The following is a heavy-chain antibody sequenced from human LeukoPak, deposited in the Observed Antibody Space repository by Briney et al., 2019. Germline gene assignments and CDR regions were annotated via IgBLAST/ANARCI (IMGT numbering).Heavy chain of an antibody. CDR3: ARGDYYDSSGYYPGAFDI. D-gene: IGHD3-22*01. CDR1: GYTFTGYY. CDR2: INPNSGGT. Sequence: ASVKASCKASGYTFTGYYMHWVRQAPGQGLEWMGWINPNSGGTNYAQKFQGRVTMTRDTSISTAYMELSRLRSDDTAVYYCARGDYYDSSGYYPGAFDIWGQGTMVTVSS. J-gene: IGHJ3*02. V-gene: IGHV1-2*02.